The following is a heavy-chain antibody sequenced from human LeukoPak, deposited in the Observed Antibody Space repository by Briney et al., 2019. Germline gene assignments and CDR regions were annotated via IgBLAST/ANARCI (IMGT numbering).Heavy chain of an antibody. V-gene: IGHV1-18*01. J-gene: IGHJ3*02. CDR3: ARERDCSSTSCYDAFDI. Sequence: ASVKVSCKASGYTFTSYGISWVRQAPGQGLEWMEWISAYNGDTNYAQKLQGRVTMTTDTSTSTAYMELRSLRPDDTAVYYCARERDCSSTSCYDAFDIWGQGTMVTVSS. CDR1: GYTFTSYG. CDR2: ISAYNGDT. D-gene: IGHD2-2*01.